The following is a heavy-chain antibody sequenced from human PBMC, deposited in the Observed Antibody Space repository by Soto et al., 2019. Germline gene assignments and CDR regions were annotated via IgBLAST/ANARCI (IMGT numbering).Heavy chain of an antibody. D-gene: IGHD3-3*01. Sequence: QVQLVQSGAEVKKPGASVRVSCKTSGYTFASYEINWVRQATGQGLEWMGWMNPNTDNSGYAQKFQGRVTMTSDTSISTAYLDLSSLRSEDTAIYYCASNPRGITIYDYWGQGTLVTVSS. V-gene: IGHV1-8*01. J-gene: IGHJ4*02. CDR2: MNPNTDNS. CDR1: GYTFASYE. CDR3: ASNPRGITIYDY.